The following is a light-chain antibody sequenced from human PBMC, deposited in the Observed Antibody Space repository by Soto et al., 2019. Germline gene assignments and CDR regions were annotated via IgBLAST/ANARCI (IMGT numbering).Light chain of an antibody. Sequence: DIQMTQSPSSLSASVGDRVTITCRASQSISSYLNWYQQKPGKAPKLLIYAASSLQSGVPSRFSGNGSGTDFNLTISSQQPEEFATYYCQQSSITPFTYGPGTKVDIK. V-gene: IGKV1-39*01. CDR2: AAS. J-gene: IGKJ3*01. CDR3: QQSSITPFT. CDR1: QSISSY.